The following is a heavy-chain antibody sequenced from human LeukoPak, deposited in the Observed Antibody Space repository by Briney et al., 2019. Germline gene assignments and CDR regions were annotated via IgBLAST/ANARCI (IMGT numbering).Heavy chain of an antibody. Sequence: GGSLRLSCAASGFTFSNAWMSWVRQAPGKGLEWVGRIKSKTDGGTTDYAAPVKGRFTISRDDSKNTLYLQMNSLGAEDTALYYCARGATAGDFDYWGLGTLVTVSS. V-gene: IGHV3-15*01. CDR1: GFTFSNAW. CDR2: IKSKTDGGTT. J-gene: IGHJ4*02. CDR3: ARGATAGDFDY.